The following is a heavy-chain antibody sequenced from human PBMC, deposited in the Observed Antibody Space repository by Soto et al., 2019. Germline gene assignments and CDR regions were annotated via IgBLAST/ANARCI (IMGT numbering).Heavy chain of an antibody. D-gene: IGHD6-19*01. V-gene: IGHV4-34*01. J-gene: IGHJ6*02. CDR1: GSSSSGDY. CDR2: INHSGST. CDR3: ARLNVIAVADYGMDV. Sequence: SDTLSLICAVYGSSSSGDYCSWIRWPTGKGLEWIGEINHSGSTNYNPSLKSRVTISVDTSKNQFSLKLSSVTAADTAVYYCARLNVIAVADYGMDVWGQGTTVTVSS.